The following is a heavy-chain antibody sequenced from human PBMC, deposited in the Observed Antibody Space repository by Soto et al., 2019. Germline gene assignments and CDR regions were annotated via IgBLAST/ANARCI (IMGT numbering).Heavy chain of an antibody. CDR3: ARVSIFGVVTSVAFDI. Sequence: QVQLVQSGAEVKKPGASVKVSCKASGYTFTSYGISWVRQAPGQGLEWMGWISAYNGNTNYAQKLQGRVTMTTDTSRSAADMKLRSLRSDDTAVYYCARVSIFGVVTSVAFDIWCQVTMVTVSS. D-gene: IGHD3-3*01. V-gene: IGHV1-18*01. J-gene: IGHJ3*02. CDR1: GYTFTSYG. CDR2: ISAYNGNT.